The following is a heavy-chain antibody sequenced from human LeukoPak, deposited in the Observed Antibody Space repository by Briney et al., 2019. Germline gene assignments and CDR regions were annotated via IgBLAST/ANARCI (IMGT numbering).Heavy chain of an antibody. V-gene: IGHV1-69*06. CDR1: GGTFSSYA. J-gene: IGHJ6*03. Sequence: GSSVKVSCKASGGTFSSYAISWVRQAPGQGLEWTGGIIPIFGTANYAQKFQGRVTITADKSTSTAYMELSSLRSEDTAVYYCARGECGGSCYPISRYYYYYMDVWGKGTTVTISS. CDR2: IIPIFGTA. CDR3: ARGECGGSCYPISRYYYYYMDV. D-gene: IGHD2-15*01.